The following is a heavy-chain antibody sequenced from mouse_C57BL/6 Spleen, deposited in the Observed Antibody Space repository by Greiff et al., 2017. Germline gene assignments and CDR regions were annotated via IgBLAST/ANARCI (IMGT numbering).Heavy chain of an antibody. V-gene: IGHV7-3*01. CDR1: GFTFTDYY. CDR2: IRNKANGYTT. CDR3: ARLGGQYYFDY. J-gene: IGHJ2*01. D-gene: IGHD1-1*02. Sequence: DVMLVESGGGLVQPGGSLSLSCAASGFTFTDYYMSWVRQPPGKALEWLGFIRNKANGYTTEYSASVKGRFTISRDNSQSILYLQMNALRAEDSATYYCARLGGQYYFDYWGQGTTLTVSS.